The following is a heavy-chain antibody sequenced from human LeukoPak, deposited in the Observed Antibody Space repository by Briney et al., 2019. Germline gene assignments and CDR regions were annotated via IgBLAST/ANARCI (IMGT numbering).Heavy chain of an antibody. CDR2: INHSGST. CDR3: ARRRYDYVWGSCRYQYFDY. Sequence: SETLSLTCAVYGGSFSGYYWSLIRQPPGKGLEWIGEINHSGSTNYNPSLKSRVTISVDTSKNQFSLKLSSVTAADTAVYYCARRRYDYVWGSCRYQYFDYWGQGTLVTVSS. V-gene: IGHV4-34*01. D-gene: IGHD3-16*02. J-gene: IGHJ4*02. CDR1: GGSFSGYY.